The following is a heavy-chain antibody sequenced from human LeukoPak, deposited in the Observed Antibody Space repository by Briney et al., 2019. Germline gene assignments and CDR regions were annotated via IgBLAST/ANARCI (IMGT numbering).Heavy chain of an antibody. D-gene: IGHD1-26*01. CDR1: GFTFSTYG. Sequence: HPGGSLRLSCAASGFTFSTYGMHWVRQAPGKGLEWVAFTRYDGSNKYYADSVKGRFTISRDNSKSTLYVQMDSLRPEDSAVYYCAKDRSYSGSYDSGFDYWGQGILVTVPS. CDR2: TRYDGSNK. J-gene: IGHJ4*02. V-gene: IGHV3-30*02. CDR3: AKDRSYSGSYDSGFDY.